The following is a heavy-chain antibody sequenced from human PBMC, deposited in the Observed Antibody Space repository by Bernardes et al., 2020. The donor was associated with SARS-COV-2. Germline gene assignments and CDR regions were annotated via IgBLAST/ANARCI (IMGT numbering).Heavy chain of an antibody. CDR3: ARESIVWSHAFDY. Sequence: GGSLRLSCAASVFTFSSYSMNCVRHAPGKALELVSSIRSSSSYIYYADSMKGRFTISRDNAKNSLYLQMNSLRAEDTAVYYCARESIVWSHAFDYWGQGTLVTVYS. CDR2: IRSSSSYI. D-gene: IGHD3-22*01. V-gene: IGHV3-21*01. J-gene: IGHJ4*02. CDR1: VFTFSSYS.